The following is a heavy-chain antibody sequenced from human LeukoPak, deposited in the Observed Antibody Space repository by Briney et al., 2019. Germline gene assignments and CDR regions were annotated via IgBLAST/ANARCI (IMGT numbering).Heavy chain of an antibody. CDR2: ISGSGGST. J-gene: IGHJ3*02. D-gene: IGHD2-21*02. CDR3: ATIVVVTGDAFDI. Sequence: GGSLRLSCAASGFTFSSYAMSWVRQAPGKGLEWVSAISGSGGSTYYADSVKGRFTISRDNSKNTLYLQMSSLRAEDTAVYYCATIVVVTGDAFDIWGQGTMVTVSS. V-gene: IGHV3-23*01. CDR1: GFTFSSYA.